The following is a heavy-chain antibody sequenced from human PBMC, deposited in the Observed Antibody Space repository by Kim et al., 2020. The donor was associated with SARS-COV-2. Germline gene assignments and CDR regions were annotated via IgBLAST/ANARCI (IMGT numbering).Heavy chain of an antibody. J-gene: IGHJ3*02. CDR3: ARAAAAVEDDAFDI. Sequence: PPLKRRVTISVDTSKNQFSLKLSSVTAADTAVYYCARAAAAVEDDAFDIWGQGTMVTVSS. D-gene: IGHD6-13*01. V-gene: IGHV4-59*01.